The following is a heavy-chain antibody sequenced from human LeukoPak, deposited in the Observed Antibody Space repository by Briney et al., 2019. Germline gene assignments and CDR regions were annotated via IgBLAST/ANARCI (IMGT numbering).Heavy chain of an antibody. CDR2: IYPGDSDT. V-gene: IGHV5-51*01. CDR1: GYSFTSYW. D-gene: IGHD3-22*01. Sequence: GESLKISCKGSGYSFTSYWIGWVRQMPGKGLEWMGIIYPGDSDTRYSPSFQGQFTISADKSISTAYLQWSSLKASDTAMYYCARRYYYDSSGYYYYYFDYWGQGTLVTVSS. J-gene: IGHJ4*02. CDR3: ARRYYYDSSGYYYYYFDY.